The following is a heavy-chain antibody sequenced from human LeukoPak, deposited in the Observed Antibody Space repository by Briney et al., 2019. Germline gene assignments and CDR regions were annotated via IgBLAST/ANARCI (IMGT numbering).Heavy chain of an antibody. D-gene: IGHD2-15*01. CDR1: GGSFSGYY. Sequence: PSETLSLTCAVYGGSFSGYYWTWIRQPPGKGLEWIGEINHSGSTNYNPSLKSRVTISVDTSKNQFSLKLSSVTAADTAVYYCASQVIVVVVAATPRASWFDPWGQGTLVTVSS. V-gene: IGHV4-34*01. CDR3: ASQVIVVVVAATPRASWFDP. CDR2: INHSGST. J-gene: IGHJ5*02.